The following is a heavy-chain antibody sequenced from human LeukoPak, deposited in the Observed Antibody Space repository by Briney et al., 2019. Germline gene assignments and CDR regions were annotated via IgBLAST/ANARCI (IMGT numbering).Heavy chain of an antibody. J-gene: IGHJ2*01. CDR1: GYTFTSYD. V-gene: IGHV1-8*03. D-gene: IGHD2-2*01. CDR3: ARGPRRYIVVVPAAREWYFDL. CDR2: MNPNSGNT. Sequence: ASVKVSCKASGYTFTSYDINWVRQATGQGLEWMGWMNPNSGNTGYAQKFQGRVTITRNTSISTAYMELSSLRSEDTAVYYCARGPRRYIVVVPAAREWYFDLWSRGTLVTVSS.